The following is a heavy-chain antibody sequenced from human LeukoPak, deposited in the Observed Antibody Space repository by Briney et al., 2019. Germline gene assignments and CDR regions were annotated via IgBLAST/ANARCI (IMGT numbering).Heavy chain of an antibody. CDR2: TYYRSKWNN. D-gene: IGHD2-15*01. CDR3: TRGRYSGFDL. V-gene: IGHV6-1*01. Sequence: PSQTLSLTCAISGDSASTNSVAWNWIRQSPSRGLEWLGRTYYRSKWNNDYAISVKSRITINPDTSNNQFSLQLNSVTPDDTALYYCTRGRYSGFDLWGQGTMVTVSS. J-gene: IGHJ3*01. CDR1: GDSASTNSVA.